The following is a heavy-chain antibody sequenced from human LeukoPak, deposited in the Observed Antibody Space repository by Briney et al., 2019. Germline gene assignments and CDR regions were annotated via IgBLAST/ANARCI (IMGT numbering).Heavy chain of an antibody. CDR2: IYYSGST. D-gene: IGHD3-22*01. CDR3: AREGIREWGYDSSGYDY. Sequence: SETLSLTCTVSGGSISSSSYYWGWIRQPPGKGLEWIGSIYYSGSTYYNPSLKSRVTISVDTSKNQFSLKLSSVTAADTAVYYCAREGIREWGYDSSGYDYWGQGTLVTVSS. V-gene: IGHV4-39*07. J-gene: IGHJ4*02. CDR1: GGSISSSSYY.